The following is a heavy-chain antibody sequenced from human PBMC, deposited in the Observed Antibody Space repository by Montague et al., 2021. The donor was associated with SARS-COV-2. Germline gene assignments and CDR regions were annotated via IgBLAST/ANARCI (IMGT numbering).Heavy chain of an antibody. V-gene: IGHV4-59*08. CDR1: GGSISSFY. Sequence: SETLSLTCTVSGGSISSFYWSWFRQPPGKGLEWIGYISDSGSTNYNPSLTSRVTMSVDTSKNQFSLKVNSVTAADTAVYYCARHSSATVPAVYWGQGTLVTVSS. J-gene: IGHJ4*02. D-gene: IGHD2-15*01. CDR2: ISDSGST. CDR3: ARHSSATVPAVY.